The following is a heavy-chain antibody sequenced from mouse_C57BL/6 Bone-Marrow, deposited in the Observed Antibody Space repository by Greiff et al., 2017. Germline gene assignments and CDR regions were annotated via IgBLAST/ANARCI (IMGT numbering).Heavy chain of an antibody. CDR1: GYTFTNYW. V-gene: IGHV1-64*01. Sequence: QVQLQQPGAELVKPGASVKLSCKASGYTFTNYWMHWVKQRPGPGLEWIGMMHPNGGSPDYNEQFKSEATLSVDKSSRTAYMELSILTSEDSAVYYCARSYDYDDYTMDDWGQGTSVTVSS. J-gene: IGHJ4*01. CDR2: MHPNGGSP. D-gene: IGHD2-4*01. CDR3: ARSYDYDDYTMDD.